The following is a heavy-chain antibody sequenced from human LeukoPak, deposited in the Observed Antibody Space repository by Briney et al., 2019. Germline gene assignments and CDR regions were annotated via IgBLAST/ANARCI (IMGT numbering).Heavy chain of an antibody. CDR3: ARRTTESYSDC. CDR2: IHYSGTT. J-gene: IGHJ4*02. D-gene: IGHD1-26*01. Sequence: PSETLSLTCTVSGGSISDGTYYWGWIRQPLGKGLEWIGTIHYSGTTHYNRSLKSRVTLSVDTSKNRFSLRLSSVTAADTAVYYCARRTTESYSDCWGQGTLVTVST. V-gene: IGHV4-39*01. CDR1: GGSISDGTYY.